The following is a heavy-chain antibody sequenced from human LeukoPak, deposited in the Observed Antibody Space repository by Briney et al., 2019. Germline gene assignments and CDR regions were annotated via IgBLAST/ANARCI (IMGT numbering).Heavy chain of an antibody. CDR2: ISSSSSYI. Sequence: PGGSLRLSCAASGFTFSSYSMNWVRQAPGKGLEWVSSISSSSSYIYYADSVKGRFTISRDNAKNSLYLQVNSLRAEDTAVYYCARGANVLRYFDWSYDAFDIWGQGTMVTVSS. CDR1: GFTFSSYS. D-gene: IGHD3-9*01. J-gene: IGHJ3*02. CDR3: ARGANVLRYFDWSYDAFDI. V-gene: IGHV3-21*01.